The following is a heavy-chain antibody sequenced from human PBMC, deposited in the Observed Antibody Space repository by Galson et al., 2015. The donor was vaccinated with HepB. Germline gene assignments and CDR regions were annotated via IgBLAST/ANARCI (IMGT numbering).Heavy chain of an antibody. Sequence: SLRLSCAASGFTVSSNYMSWVRQAPGKGLEWVSVIYSGGSTYYADSVKGRFTISRDNSKNTLYLQMNSLRAEDTAVYYCAREGTNRYCSGDSCYGGAGYYYGMDVWGQGTTVTVSS. D-gene: IGHD2-15*01. V-gene: IGHV3-53*01. J-gene: IGHJ6*02. CDR1: GFTVSSNY. CDR3: AREGTNRYCSGDSCYGGAGYYYGMDV. CDR2: IYSGGST.